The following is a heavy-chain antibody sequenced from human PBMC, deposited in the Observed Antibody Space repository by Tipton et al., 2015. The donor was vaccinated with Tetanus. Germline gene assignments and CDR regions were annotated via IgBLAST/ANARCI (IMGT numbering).Heavy chain of an antibody. D-gene: IGHD4-17*01. CDR1: GYTFTSYD. Sequence: QLVQSGAEVKKPGASVKVSCKASGYTFTSYDINWVRQATGQGLEWIGWMNPSSGNTGYAQKFQGRVTMTRNTSISTAYMELSSLRSEDTAVYYCARGTPEHDYGDYDYWGQGTLVTVSS. V-gene: IGHV1-8*01. CDR2: MNPSSGNT. J-gene: IGHJ4*02. CDR3: ARGTPEHDYGDYDY.